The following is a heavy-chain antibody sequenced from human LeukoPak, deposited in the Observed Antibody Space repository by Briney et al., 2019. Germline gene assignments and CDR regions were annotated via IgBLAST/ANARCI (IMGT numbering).Heavy chain of an antibody. CDR1: GFTVSSNY. CDR2: IYSGGST. Sequence: PGGSLRLSCAASGFTVSSNYMSWVRQAPGKGLEWVSVIYSGGSTYYADSVKGRFTISRDNSKNTLYLQMNSLRAEDTAVYYCASVRRAGSLDPWGQGTLVTVSS. D-gene: IGHD6-6*01. CDR3: ASVRRAGSLDP. J-gene: IGHJ5*02. V-gene: IGHV3-53*01.